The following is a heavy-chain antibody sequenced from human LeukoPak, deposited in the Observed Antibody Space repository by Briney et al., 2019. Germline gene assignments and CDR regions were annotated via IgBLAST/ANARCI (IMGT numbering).Heavy chain of an antibody. J-gene: IGHJ6*02. Sequence: SETLSLTCTVPGGSISSYYWSWIRQPPGKGLKGIGRIYTSGSTNYNPSLKSRVTMSVDTSKNQFSLKLSFVTAADTAVYYCARAPSQLRYGMDVWGQGTTVTVSS. D-gene: IGHD2-2*01. CDR1: GGSISSYY. V-gene: IGHV4-4*07. CDR3: ARAPSQLRYGMDV. CDR2: IYTSGST.